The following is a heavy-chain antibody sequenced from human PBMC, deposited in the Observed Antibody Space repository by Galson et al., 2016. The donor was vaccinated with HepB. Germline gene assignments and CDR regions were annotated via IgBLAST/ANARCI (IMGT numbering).Heavy chain of an antibody. V-gene: IGHV1-46*01. D-gene: IGHD3-3*01. CDR3: ARDRFAEGYNWFDP. J-gene: IGHJ5*02. CDR2: INPDGGST. CDR1: GGSFGSNG. Sequence: SVKVSCKASGGSFGSNGISWVRQAPGQGLEWMGIINPDGGSTRYAQKFQGRVTMTRDTSTSTVYMELSSLRSEDTAVYYCARDRFAEGYNWFDPWGQGTLVTVSS.